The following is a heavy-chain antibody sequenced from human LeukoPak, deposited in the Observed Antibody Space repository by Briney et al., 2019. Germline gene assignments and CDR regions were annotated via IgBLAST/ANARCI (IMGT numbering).Heavy chain of an antibody. CDR2: IYHSGQT. D-gene: IGHD4-17*01. CDR1: GGSFTDYY. Sequence: SETLSPTCAVYGGSFTDYYWGWIRQPPGKGLEWIGSIYHSGQTYYNPSLKSRVTISVDTSKNQFSLKLSTVTAADTAMYYCARLIDGDYANTHFDSWGQGTRVTVSS. V-gene: IGHV4-38-2*01. J-gene: IGHJ4*02. CDR3: ARLIDGDYANTHFDS.